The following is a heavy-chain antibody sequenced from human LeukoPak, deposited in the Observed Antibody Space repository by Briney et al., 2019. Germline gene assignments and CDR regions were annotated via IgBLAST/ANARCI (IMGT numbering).Heavy chain of an antibody. CDR1: GYTFTSSG. Sequence: ASVKVSCKASGYTFTSSGISWVRQAPGQGLEWMGWVSAYNGNTNYAQRLQGRVTMTTDTSTSTAYMELRSLRSDDTAVYYCARDGGPGFSSGYYTWGQGTLVTVSS. J-gene: IGHJ4*02. CDR3: ARDGGPGFSSGYYT. CDR2: VSAYNGNT. D-gene: IGHD6-19*01. V-gene: IGHV1-18*01.